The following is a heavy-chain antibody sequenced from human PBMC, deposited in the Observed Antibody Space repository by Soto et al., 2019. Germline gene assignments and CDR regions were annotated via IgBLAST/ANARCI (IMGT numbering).Heavy chain of an antibody. CDR3: ASAVTHERYFDY. D-gene: IGHD4-17*01. V-gene: IGHV3-66*01. CDR1: GFTVSGNY. J-gene: IGHJ4*02. CDR2: MYSVGTT. Sequence: EVQLLESGGGLVQPGGSLRLSCAASGFTVSGNYMTWVRQAPGKGLEWVSAMYSVGTTYYADSVKGRFTISRDNSKNTLYLQMNSLRAEDTAVYYCASAVTHERYFDYWGQGTPVTVSS.